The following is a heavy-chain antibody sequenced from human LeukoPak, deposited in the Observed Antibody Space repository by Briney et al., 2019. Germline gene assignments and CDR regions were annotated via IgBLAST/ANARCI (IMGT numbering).Heavy chain of an antibody. J-gene: IGHJ6*03. D-gene: IGHD3-3*01. Sequence: GGSLRLSCAASGFTFSSYGMHWVRQAPGKGLEWVAVISYDGSNKYYADSVKGRFTISRDNSKNTLYLQMNSLRAEDTAVYYCAKDLEGGVYYMDVWGKGTTVTVSS. CDR1: GFTFSSYG. V-gene: IGHV3-30*18. CDR3: AKDLEGGVYYMDV. CDR2: ISYDGSNK.